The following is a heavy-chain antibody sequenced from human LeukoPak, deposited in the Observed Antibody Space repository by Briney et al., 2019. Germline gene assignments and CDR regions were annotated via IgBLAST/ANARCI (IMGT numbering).Heavy chain of an antibody. D-gene: IGHD1-26*01. CDR3: TRGSLSGSSRDY. V-gene: IGHV1-8*01. CDR1: GYTFTGYD. J-gene: IGHJ4*02. CDR2: MNPNSGDT. Sequence: GASVRVSCKASGYTFTGYDINWVRQATGQGLEWMGRMNPNSGDTGYAQKFQGRVTMTRNTSIDTAYMDLSGLRSEDTAVYYCTRGSLSGSSRDYWGQGTLVTVSS.